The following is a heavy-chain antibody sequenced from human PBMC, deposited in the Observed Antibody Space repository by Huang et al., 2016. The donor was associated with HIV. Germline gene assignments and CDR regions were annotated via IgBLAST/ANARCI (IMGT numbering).Heavy chain of an antibody. J-gene: IGHJ5*02. CDR2: IFHSGST. V-gene: IGHV4-39*01. CDR3: ARSNGWYTGWFDP. CDR1: GGSISSSSHY. D-gene: IGHD6-19*01. Sequence: QLQLQESGPGLVKPSETLSLTCTVSGGSISSSSHYWGWIRQSPGKGLEWIGSIFHSGSTNYNPSLKSRVTISVDTSKSQFSLKLSSVTAADTAVYYCARSNGWYTGWFDPWGQGSLVTVSS.